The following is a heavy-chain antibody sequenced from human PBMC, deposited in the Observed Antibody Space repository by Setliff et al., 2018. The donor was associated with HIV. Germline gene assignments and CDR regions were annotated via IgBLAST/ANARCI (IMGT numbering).Heavy chain of an antibody. CDR3: ARVAGSSWPFDY. CDR2: IYYSWST. Sequence: SETLSLTCTVSGGSISSYYWSWSRQPPGKGLEWIGYIYYSWSTNYNPSLKSRVTISVDTSKNQFSLKLSSVTAADTAVYYCARVAGSSWPFDYWGQGTLVTVSS. V-gene: IGHV4-59*01. D-gene: IGHD6-13*01. CDR1: GGSISSYY. J-gene: IGHJ4*02.